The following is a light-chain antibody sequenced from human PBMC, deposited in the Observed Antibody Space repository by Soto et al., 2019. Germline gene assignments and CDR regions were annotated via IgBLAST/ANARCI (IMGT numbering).Light chain of an antibody. CDR1: QGISSY. Sequence: AIRMTQSPSSLSASTGDRVTISCRASQGISSYLAWYQKKPGKAPKLLIYAASTLQSGVPSRFSGSGYGTDFTLTISCLQSEDFATYYCQQYYSYPRAFGQGTKVDIK. CDR3: QQYYSYPRA. J-gene: IGKJ1*01. V-gene: IGKV1-8*01. CDR2: AAS.